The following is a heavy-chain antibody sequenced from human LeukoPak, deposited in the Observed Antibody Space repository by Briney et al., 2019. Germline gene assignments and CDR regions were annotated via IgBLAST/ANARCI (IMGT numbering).Heavy chain of an antibody. D-gene: IGHD1-26*01. J-gene: IGHJ4*02. V-gene: IGHV3-21*01. CDR1: GFTFSSYS. CDR3: AREARIVGATSPFDY. CDR2: ISSSSSYI. Sequence: GGSLRLSCAASGFTFSSYSMNRVRQAPGKGLEWVSSISSSSSYIYYADSVKGRFTISRDNAKNSLYLQMNSLRAEDTAVYYCAREARIVGATSPFDYWGQGTLVTVSS.